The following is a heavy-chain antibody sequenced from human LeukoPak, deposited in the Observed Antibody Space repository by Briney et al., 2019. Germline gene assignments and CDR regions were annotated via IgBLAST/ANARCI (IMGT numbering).Heavy chain of an antibody. CDR2: INHSGST. J-gene: IGHJ4*02. Sequence: SEALSLTCAVSGGSFSGYYWSWIRQPPGKGLEWIGEINHSGSTNYNPSLKSRVTISVDTSKNQFSLKLSSVTAADTAVYYCARGLRWVRRRYFDYWGQGTLVTVSS. D-gene: IGHD4-23*01. CDR3: ARGLRWVRRRYFDY. V-gene: IGHV4-34*01. CDR1: GGSFSGYY.